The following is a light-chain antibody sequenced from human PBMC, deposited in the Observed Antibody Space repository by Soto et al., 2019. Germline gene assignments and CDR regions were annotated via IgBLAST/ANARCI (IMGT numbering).Light chain of an antibody. CDR3: QQYNDWPPST. CDR1: QTVSNS. V-gene: IGKV3-15*01. J-gene: IGKJ5*01. CDR2: GAS. Sequence: EIVMKQSPATLSVSPGERATLSCRASQTVSNSLAWYQQKPGQAPRLLIYGASTRATGIPARFSGSGSGTEFTLNICRHQSEDFAFYYGQQYNDWPPSTFGQGTRLETK.